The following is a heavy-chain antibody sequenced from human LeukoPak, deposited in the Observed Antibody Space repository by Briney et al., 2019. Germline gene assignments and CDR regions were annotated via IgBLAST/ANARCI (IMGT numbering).Heavy chain of an antibody. CDR2: ISGSGGST. J-gene: IGHJ4*02. CDR3: AIRAVITPYFDY. Sequence: GGSLRLSCAVSGFTFGSYAMSWVRQAPGKGLEWVSGISGSGGSTYYADSVKGRFTISRDNSKNTLYLQMNSLRAEDTAVYYCAIRAVITPYFDYWGQGTLVTASS. V-gene: IGHV3-23*01. CDR1: GFTFGSYA. D-gene: IGHD1-26*01.